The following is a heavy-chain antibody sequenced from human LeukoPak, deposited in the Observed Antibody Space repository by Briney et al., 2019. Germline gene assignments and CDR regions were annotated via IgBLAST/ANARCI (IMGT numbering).Heavy chain of an antibody. CDR1: GFTFSSYG. CDR2: IWYDGSNK. Sequence: GRSLRLSCAASGFTFSSYGMHWVRQAPGKGLEWVAVIWYDGSNKYYADSVKGRFTISRDNSKNTLYLQMNSLRAEDTAVYYCARDGDTVTVYYFDYWGQGTLVTVSS. D-gene: IGHD4-17*01. V-gene: IGHV3-33*01. CDR3: ARDGDTVTVYYFDY. J-gene: IGHJ4*02.